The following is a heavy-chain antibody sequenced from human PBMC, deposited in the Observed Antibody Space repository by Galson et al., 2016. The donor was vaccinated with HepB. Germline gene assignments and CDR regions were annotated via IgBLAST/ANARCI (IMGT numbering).Heavy chain of an antibody. CDR2: IDWNDQK. CDR1: GFSLSSTGMR. J-gene: IGHJ4*01. V-gene: IGHV2-70*04. D-gene: IGHD2-15*01. CDR3: ARTRSRAAIQGYSFEH. Sequence: PALVKPTQTVTLTCTFSGFSLSSTGMRVSWIRQAPGKALEWLARIDWNDQKFYSTSLQTRLTISKDTSKNQVALTVTNMHPVDTGTYFCARTRSRAAIQGYSFEHWGQGTLATVSS.